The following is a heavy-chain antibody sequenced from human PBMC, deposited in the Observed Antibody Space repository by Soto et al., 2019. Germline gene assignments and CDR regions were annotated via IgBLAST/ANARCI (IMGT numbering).Heavy chain of an antibody. D-gene: IGHD5-12*01. CDR1: GFPFNNYA. J-gene: IGHJ3*02. CDR3: VKAGYSGHGSGFDI. Sequence: TGGSLRLSCVASGFPFNNYAINWVRLAPGKRLEWVASIIGAATDTYYADSVKARFTISRDNSKNTLYLQMSNLRPEDTAVYYCVKAGYSGHGSGFDIWGRGTVVTVSS. CDR2: IIGAATDT. V-gene: IGHV3-23*01.